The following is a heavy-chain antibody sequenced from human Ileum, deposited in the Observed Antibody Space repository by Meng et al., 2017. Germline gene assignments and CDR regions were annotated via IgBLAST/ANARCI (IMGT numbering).Heavy chain of an antibody. CDR1: GGSITSGGYY. CDR2: IFYTGTT. CDR3: ARDVMGIRDGAVEDY. D-gene: IGHD5-24*01. Sequence: QVQLQESGPGLVQPSQTLSLTCSVSGGSITSGGYYWSWIRQFPGKGLEWIGFIFYTGTTYYNPSLESRVTISVDTSKNQYYLKMNSVTAADTAVYYCARDVMGIRDGAVEDYWGQGTLVTVSS. J-gene: IGHJ4*02. V-gene: IGHV4-31*03.